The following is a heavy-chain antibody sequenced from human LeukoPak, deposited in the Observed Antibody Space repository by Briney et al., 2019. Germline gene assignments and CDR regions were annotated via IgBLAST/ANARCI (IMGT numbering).Heavy chain of an antibody. J-gene: IGHJ4*02. D-gene: IGHD3-22*01. CDR2: IYYSGST. CDR3: ARSQELKAYDSSGYYPYYFDY. Sequence: SQTLSLTCTVSGGSISSGSYYWSWIRQPPGKGLEWIGYIYYSGSTNYNPSLKSRVTISVDTSKNQFSLKLSSVTAADTAVYYCARSQELKAYDSSGYYPYYFDYWGQGTLVTVSS. CDR1: GGSISSGSYY. V-gene: IGHV4-61*01.